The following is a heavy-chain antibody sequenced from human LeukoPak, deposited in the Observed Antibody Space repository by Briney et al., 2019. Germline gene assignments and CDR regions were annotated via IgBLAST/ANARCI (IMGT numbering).Heavy chain of an antibody. CDR2: IYYSGST. Sequence: SETLSLTCTVSGGSISSSSYYWGWIRQPPGKGLEWIGSIYYSGSTYYNPSLKSRVTISVDTSKNQFSLKLSSVTAADTAVYYCARDVATVTTPYFDYWGQGTLDTVSS. V-gene: IGHV4-39*07. D-gene: IGHD4-17*01. CDR1: GGSISSSSYY. J-gene: IGHJ4*02. CDR3: ARDVATVTTPYFDY.